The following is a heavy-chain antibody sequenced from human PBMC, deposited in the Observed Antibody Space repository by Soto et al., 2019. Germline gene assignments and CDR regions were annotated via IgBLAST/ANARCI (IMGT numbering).Heavy chain of an antibody. CDR1: GGTFSSYA. Sequence: QVQLVQSGAEVKKPGSSVKVSCKASGGTFSSYAISWVRQAPGQGLERMGGIIPIFGTANYAQKFQGRVTITADESTSTAYMELSSLRSEDTAVYYCARENYDSSGYYYIRYWGQGTLVTVSS. D-gene: IGHD3-22*01. CDR3: ARENYDSSGYYYIRY. V-gene: IGHV1-69*01. J-gene: IGHJ4*02. CDR2: IIPIFGTA.